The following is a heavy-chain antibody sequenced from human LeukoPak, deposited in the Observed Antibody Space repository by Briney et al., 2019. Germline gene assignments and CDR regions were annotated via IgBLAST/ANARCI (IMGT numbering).Heavy chain of an antibody. CDR2: ISYDGSNK. V-gene: IGHV3-30*18. D-gene: IGHD3-10*01. CDR1: GFTFGSYG. CDR3: AKELIWSFDY. J-gene: IGHJ4*02. Sequence: GGSLRLSCAASGFTFGSYGVHWVRQAPGKGLEWVAVISYDGSNKYYADSVKGRFSISRDNSKNTLYLQMNSLRPEDTAVYYCAKELIWSFDYWGQGTLVTVSS.